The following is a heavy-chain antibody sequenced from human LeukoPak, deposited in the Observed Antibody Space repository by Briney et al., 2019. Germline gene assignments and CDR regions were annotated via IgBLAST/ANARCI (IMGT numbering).Heavy chain of an antibody. CDR1: GGSISGYY. V-gene: IGHV4-59*01. J-gene: IGHJ6*02. D-gene: IGHD3-10*01. CDR3: ARGVQKGEWFGELSGYYGMDV. Sequence: PSETLSLTCTVSGGSISGYYWNWSRQPPGKGVEWIGNLYYMRGAWYKSSLKSRVTTSVDTSRNEFSLKLSSVTAADTAVYYCARGVQKGEWFGELSGYYGMDVWDQGTTVTVSS. CDR2: LYYMRGA.